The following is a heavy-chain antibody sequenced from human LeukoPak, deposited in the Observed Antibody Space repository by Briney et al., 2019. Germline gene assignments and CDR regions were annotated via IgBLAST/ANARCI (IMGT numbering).Heavy chain of an antibody. V-gene: IGHV4-39*02. D-gene: IGHD3-22*01. J-gene: IGHJ4*02. CDR2: ISHSGTI. CDR1: GGSISSSNSY. Sequence: SETLSLTCIVSGGSISSSNSYWDWIRQPPGRGLEWIGDISHSGTINYNPSLRTRVTISADTSKNQFSLKLNSVTAADTAVYYCARDDSSGYYIDYWGQGTLVTVSS. CDR3: ARDDSSGYYIDY.